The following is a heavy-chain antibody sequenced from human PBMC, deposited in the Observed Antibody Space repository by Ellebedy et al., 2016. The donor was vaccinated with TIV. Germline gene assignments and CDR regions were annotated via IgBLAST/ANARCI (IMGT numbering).Heavy chain of an antibody. CDR2: IYSGGTT. CDR1: GFTVSSNY. Sequence: GESLKISCAASGFTVSSNYMTWVRQAPGQGLEWVSVIYSGGTTHYADSVQGRFTISRDNAKDTLFLQMNSLRVEDTAVYYCVKDQNHGSSWYAPFDYWGQGTLVTVSS. J-gene: IGHJ4*02. CDR3: VKDQNHGSSWYAPFDY. D-gene: IGHD6-13*01. V-gene: IGHV3-53*01.